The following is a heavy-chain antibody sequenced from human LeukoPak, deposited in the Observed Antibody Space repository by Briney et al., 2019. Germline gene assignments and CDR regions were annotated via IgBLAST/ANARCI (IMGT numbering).Heavy chain of an antibody. D-gene: IGHD6-25*01. V-gene: IGHV3-48*01. J-gene: IGHJ3*02. CDR3: ARVLTARSGGYDAFDI. CDR2: ISISSSII. Sequence: GGSLRLSCAASGFTFSSYSMNWVRQAPGKGLEWVSYISISSSIIYYADSVKGRFTISRDNAKNSLYLQMNSLRAGDTAVYYCARVLTARSGGYDAFDIWGQGTMVTVSS. CDR1: GFTFSSYS.